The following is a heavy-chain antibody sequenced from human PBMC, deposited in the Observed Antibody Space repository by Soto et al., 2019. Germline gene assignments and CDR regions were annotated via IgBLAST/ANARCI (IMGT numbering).Heavy chain of an antibody. J-gene: IGHJ3*02. CDR2: ISGSGGGT. CDR1: GVTFSSYA. CDR3: AKGIGLSLDSFDI. D-gene: IGHD2-21*02. V-gene: IGHV3-23*01. Sequence: GSLTLSCAASGVTFSSYAMSWVRQDPGKGLEWVSAISGSGGGTYYAHSVGGRFPVSRDNSKNKLSLQMDSLRAAVTAVYCCAKGIGLSLDSFDIWGQGAMVTVSS.